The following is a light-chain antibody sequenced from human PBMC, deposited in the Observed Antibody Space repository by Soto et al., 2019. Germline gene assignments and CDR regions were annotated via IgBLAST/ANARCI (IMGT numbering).Light chain of an antibody. CDR2: GAS. J-gene: IGKJ4*01. CDR1: QTINNN. V-gene: IGKV3-15*01. CDR3: QQYYSTPFT. Sequence: VMTQAPATLSVSPGERATLSCRASQTINNNVAWYQLKDGQVPRLVIYGASTRATDIPARFSGSGSGTDFTLTISSLQAEDVAVYYCQQYYSTPFTFGGGTKVDI.